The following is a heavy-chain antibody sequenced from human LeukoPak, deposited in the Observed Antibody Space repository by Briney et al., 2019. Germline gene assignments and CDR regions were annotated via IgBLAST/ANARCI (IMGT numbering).Heavy chain of an antibody. V-gene: IGHV3-30-3*01. CDR3: APLGRYSGSYYGLGAFDY. D-gene: IGHD1-26*01. CDR2: ISYDGSNK. CDR1: GFTFSSYA. Sequence: PGGSLRLSCAASGFTFSSYAMHWVRQAPGKGLEWVAVISYDGSNKYYADSVKGRFTISRDNSKNTLYLQMNSLRAEDTAVYYCAPLGRYSGSYYGLGAFDYWGQGTLVTVSS. J-gene: IGHJ4*02.